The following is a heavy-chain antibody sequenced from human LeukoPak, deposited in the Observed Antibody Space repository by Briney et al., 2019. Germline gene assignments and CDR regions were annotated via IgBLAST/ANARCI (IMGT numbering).Heavy chain of an antibody. J-gene: IGHJ4*02. CDR2: VSGSSDST. Sequence: GGSLRLSCAASGFTFSSYAMAWVRQAPGKGLEWVSTVSGSSDSTFYADSVKGRFTISRDNSKNTLYLQMNSLRAEDTAVYYCASLSSSWDYFDYWGQGTLVTVSS. V-gene: IGHV3-23*01. D-gene: IGHD6-13*01. CDR3: ASLSSSWDYFDY. CDR1: GFTFSSYA.